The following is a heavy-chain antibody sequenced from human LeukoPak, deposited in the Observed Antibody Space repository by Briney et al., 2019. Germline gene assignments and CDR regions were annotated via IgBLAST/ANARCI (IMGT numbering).Heavy chain of an antibody. CDR3: ARGPNSNWSGLDF. J-gene: IGHJ4*02. CDR2: ISPTGSTT. V-gene: IGHV3-74*01. D-gene: IGHD6-6*01. CDR1: GFSFSGHW. Sequence: GGSLRLSCTASGFSFSGHWMHWARQLPGKGLVWVSRISPTGSTTSYADSVKGRFTASRDNAKNTLYLQVNNLRAEDTAVYYCARGPNSNWSGLDFWGQGTLLTVSS.